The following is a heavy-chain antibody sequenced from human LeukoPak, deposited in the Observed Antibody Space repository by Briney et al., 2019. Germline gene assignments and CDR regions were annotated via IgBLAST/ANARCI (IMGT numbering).Heavy chain of an antibody. J-gene: IGHJ4*02. CDR2: ITPISSHI. CDR1: GFTFSGYS. Sequence: GEPLNFSCAASGFTFSGYSMNWVRQAPGKGLGWVSSITPISSHIYYADSVKGRLTISRDNAKYSLYLQMNSLRVEDTAVYYCASSSGRYIDWGQGTLVTVSS. D-gene: IGHD6-19*01. V-gene: IGHV3-21*01. CDR3: ASSSGRYID.